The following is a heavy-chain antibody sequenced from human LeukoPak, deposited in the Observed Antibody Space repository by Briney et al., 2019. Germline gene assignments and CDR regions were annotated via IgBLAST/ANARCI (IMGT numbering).Heavy chain of an antibody. D-gene: IGHD3-22*01. CDR1: GYSFRNYY. Sequence: GASVKVSCKATGYSFRNYYVHSVRQAPGQGLQWMGILNPSGGSTTYAQKFQARVTMTRDTSTSTVYMELSSLRSEDTAVYFCARDPRYDSSGYSLDYWGQGTLVTVSS. CDR2: LNPSGGST. V-gene: IGHV1-46*01. CDR3: ARDPRYDSSGYSLDY. J-gene: IGHJ4*02.